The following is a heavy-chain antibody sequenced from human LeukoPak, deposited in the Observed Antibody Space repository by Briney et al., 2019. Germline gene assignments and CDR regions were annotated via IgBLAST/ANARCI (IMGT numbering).Heavy chain of an antibody. J-gene: IGHJ3*02. CDR2: IKQDGSEK. CDR1: GFSFSTYW. V-gene: IGHV3-7*01. D-gene: IGHD5-24*01. CDR3: ARWLQLRRTFDI. Sequence: GGSLRLSCAASGFSFSTYWMTWVRQAPGKGLEWVANIKQDGSEKYYVDSVKGRFTISRDNDKNSVYLQMNSLRAEDTAVYYCARWLQLRRTFDIWGQGTMVTVSS.